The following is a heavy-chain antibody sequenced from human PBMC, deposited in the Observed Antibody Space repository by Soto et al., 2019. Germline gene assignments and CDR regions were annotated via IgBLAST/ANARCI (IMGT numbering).Heavy chain of an antibody. CDR2: IYYSGST. V-gene: IGHV4-39*01. CDR1: GGSIISRSYY. D-gene: IGHD1-26*01. CDR3: ARLGGSYAVPHFDY. Sequence: PSETLSLTCTVSGGSIISRSYYWGWIRQPPGKGLEWIGSIYYSGSTYYNPSLKSRVTISVDTSKNQFSLKLSSVTAADTAVYYCARLGGSYAVPHFDYWGQGTLVTVSS. J-gene: IGHJ4*02.